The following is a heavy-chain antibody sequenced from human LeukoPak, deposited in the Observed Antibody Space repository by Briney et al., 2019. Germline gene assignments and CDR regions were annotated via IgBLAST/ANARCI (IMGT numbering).Heavy chain of an antibody. V-gene: IGHV4-59*01. CDR2: IYHSGST. CDR3: ARDQDNIVVVTALRAFDI. CDR1: GGSISSYY. Sequence: SETLSLTCTVSGGSISSYYWSWIRQPPGKGLEWIGYIYHSGSTKYNPSLKSRVTISVDTSKNQFSLKMSSVTAADTAVYYCARDQDNIVVVTALRAFDIWGQGTMVTVSS. J-gene: IGHJ3*02. D-gene: IGHD2-21*02.